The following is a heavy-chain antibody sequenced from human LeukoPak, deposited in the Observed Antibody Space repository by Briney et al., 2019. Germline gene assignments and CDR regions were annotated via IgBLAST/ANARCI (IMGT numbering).Heavy chain of an antibody. CDR3: ARRARGGDYFDY. D-gene: IGHD3-10*01. J-gene: IGHJ4*02. Sequence: ASVKVSCKASGYTFTSYYMHWVRQAPGQGLEWMGIINPSGGSTSYAQKFQGRVTMTRDMSTSTVYMELSSLRSEDTAVYYCARRARGGDYFDYWGQGTLVTVSS. CDR1: GYTFTSYY. V-gene: IGHV1-46*01. CDR2: INPSGGST.